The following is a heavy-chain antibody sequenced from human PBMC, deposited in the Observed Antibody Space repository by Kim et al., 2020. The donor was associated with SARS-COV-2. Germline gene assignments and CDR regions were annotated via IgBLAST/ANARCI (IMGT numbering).Heavy chain of an antibody. CDR1: GFTFSGSA. CDR2: ITSKANNYAT. CDR3: SRRREGGGIDY. J-gene: IGHJ4*02. Sequence: GGSLRLSCAASGFTFSGSAMHWVRQASGKGLEWVGRITSKANNYATTCAASVQGRFTISRDDSKNSTYLQMNSLKTEDTAVYYCSRRREGGGIDYWGQGTLVTVSS. D-gene: IGHD3-16*01. V-gene: IGHV3-73*01.